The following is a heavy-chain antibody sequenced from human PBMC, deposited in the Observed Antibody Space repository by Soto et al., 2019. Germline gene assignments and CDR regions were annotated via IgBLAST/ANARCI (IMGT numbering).Heavy chain of an antibody. CDR1: GFTFSSYS. D-gene: IGHD1-26*01. J-gene: IGHJ4*02. V-gene: IGHV3-21*01. CDR2: ISSSSSYI. CDR3: ASGGPRIVGATHSCC. Sequence: EVQLVESGGGLVKPGGSLRLSCAASGFTFSSYSMNWVRQAPGKGLEWVSSISSSSSYIYYADSVKGRFTISRDNAKNSLYLQMNSLRAEDTAVYYCASGGPRIVGATHSCCWGQGTMVTVSS.